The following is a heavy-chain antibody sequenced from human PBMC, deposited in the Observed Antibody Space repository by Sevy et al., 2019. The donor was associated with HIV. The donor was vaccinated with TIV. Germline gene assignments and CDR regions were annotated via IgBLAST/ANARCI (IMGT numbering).Heavy chain of an antibody. CDR2: INPKTGGT. CDR1: GYTFTDFY. V-gene: IGHV1-2*02. J-gene: IGHJ2*01. D-gene: IGHD6-13*01. Sequence: ASVKVSCKASGYTFTDFYIHWVRQAPGQGLEWMGWINPKTGGTNNEQKCQDRVTMSRDTSISTHFIEMTRLRSDDTAVYYCARGIAAGGTDWYFDLWGRGTLVTVSS. CDR3: ARGIAAGGTDWYFDL.